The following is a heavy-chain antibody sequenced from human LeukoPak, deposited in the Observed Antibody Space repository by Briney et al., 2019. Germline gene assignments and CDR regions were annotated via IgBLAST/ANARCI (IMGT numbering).Heavy chain of an antibody. D-gene: IGHD3-9*01. CDR1: GVSISSSNSY. CDR3: ARTGPRVRYFDWSKGSYYYYYMDV. V-gene: IGHV4-39*01. Sequence: SETLSLTCTVSGVSISSSNSYWGWIRQPPGKGLEWIGSIYYSGNTYYNASLKSQVSISIDTSKNQFSLKLSSVTAADTAVYYCARTGPRVRYFDWSKGSYYYYYMDVWGKGTTVTVSS. CDR2: IYYSGNT. J-gene: IGHJ6*03.